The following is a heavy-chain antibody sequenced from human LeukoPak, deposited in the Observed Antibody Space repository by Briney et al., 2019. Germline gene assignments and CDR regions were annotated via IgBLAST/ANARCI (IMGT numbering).Heavy chain of an antibody. V-gene: IGHV3-53*01. J-gene: IGHJ3*02. D-gene: IGHD3-22*01. CDR2: IYSGGST. Sequence: PGGSLRLSCAASGFTVSSNYMSWVRQAPGKGLEWVSVIYSGGSTYYADSVKGRFTISRDNSKNTLYLQMNSLRAEDTAVYYCAGDQYYYDSSGYSSDAFDIWGQGTMVTVSS. CDR1: GFTVSSNY. CDR3: AGDQYYYDSSGYSSDAFDI.